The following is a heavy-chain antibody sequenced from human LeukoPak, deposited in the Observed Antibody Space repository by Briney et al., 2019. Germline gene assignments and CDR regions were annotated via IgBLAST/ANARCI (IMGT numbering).Heavy chain of an antibody. Sequence: PSETLSLTCSVSGGSISSDDYYWTWIRQPPGKGLEWIGYISYSGSTNYNPPLKSRVTISVDKSKNQFSLRLSSVTAGDTAVYYCARDRDYYYGMDVWGQGTTVTVSS. CDR2: ISYSGST. V-gene: IGHV4-61*08. CDR1: GGSISSDDYY. CDR3: ARDRDYYYGMDV. J-gene: IGHJ6*02. D-gene: IGHD3-10*01.